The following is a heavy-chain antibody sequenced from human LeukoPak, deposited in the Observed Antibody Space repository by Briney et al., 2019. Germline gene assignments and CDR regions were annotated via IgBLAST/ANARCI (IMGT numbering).Heavy chain of an antibody. D-gene: IGHD3-10*01. J-gene: IGHJ4*02. CDR2: IKQDESEK. V-gene: IGHV3-7*01. CDR1: GFTFSSHW. Sequence: GGSLRLSCAASGFTFSSHWMSWIRQAPGKGLEWVANIKQDESEKFYVDSVKGRLTISRDNAKQSLYLQMDSLRAEDTAVYYCVRDKGGLLRVFDYWGQGTLVTVSS. CDR3: VRDKGGLLRVFDY.